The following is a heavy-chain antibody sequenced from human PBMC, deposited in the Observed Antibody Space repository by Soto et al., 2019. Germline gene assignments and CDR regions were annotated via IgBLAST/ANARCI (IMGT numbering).Heavy chain of an antibody. CDR2: INHSGST. D-gene: IGHD3-10*01. CDR1: GGSFSGYY. V-gene: IGHV4-34*01. Sequence: SETLSLTCAVYGGSFSGYYWTWIRQPPGTGLEWIGEINHSGSTNYNPSLKSRVTISVDTSKNQFSLKLTSVTAADTAVYYCAREGYYYGSGSYYKRRNYYYYRMDVWGQGTTVT. CDR3: AREGYYYGSGSYYKRRNYYYYRMDV. J-gene: IGHJ6*02.